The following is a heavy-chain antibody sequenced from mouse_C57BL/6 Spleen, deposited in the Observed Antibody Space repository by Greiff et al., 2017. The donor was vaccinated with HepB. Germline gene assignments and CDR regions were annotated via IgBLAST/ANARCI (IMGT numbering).Heavy chain of an antibody. Sequence: QVQLQQSGAELVKPGASVKISCKASGYAFSSYWMNWVKQRPGKGLEWIGQIYPGDGDTNYNGKFKGKATLTADKSSSTAYMQLSSLTSEDSAVYFCARRDFPSYYFDYWGQGTTLTVSS. CDR2: IYPGDGDT. CDR3: ARRDFPSYYFDY. CDR1: GYAFSSYW. V-gene: IGHV1-80*01. J-gene: IGHJ2*01. D-gene: IGHD6-1*01.